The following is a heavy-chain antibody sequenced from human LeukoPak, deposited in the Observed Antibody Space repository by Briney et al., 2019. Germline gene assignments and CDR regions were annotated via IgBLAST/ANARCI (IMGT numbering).Heavy chain of an antibody. Sequence: SETLSLTCTVSGGSISSYYWSWIRQPPGKGLEWIGYIYYSGSTNYNPSLKSRVTISVDTSKNRFSLKLSSVTAADTAVYYCARQLGITHFDYWGQGTLVTVSS. CDR1: GGSISSYY. CDR2: IYYSGST. J-gene: IGHJ4*02. CDR3: ARQLGITHFDY. V-gene: IGHV4-59*01. D-gene: IGHD7-27*01.